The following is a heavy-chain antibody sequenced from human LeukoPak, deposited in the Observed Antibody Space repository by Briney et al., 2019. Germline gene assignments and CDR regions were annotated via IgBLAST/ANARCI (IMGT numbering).Heavy chain of an antibody. J-gene: IGHJ4*02. D-gene: IGHD3-22*01. V-gene: IGHV3-21*01. CDR1: GFTFSSNS. CDR2: ISTSSSYI. Sequence: GGSLRLSCAASGFTFSSNSMNWVRQAPGKGLEWVSSISTSSSYIYYADSLKGRFTISRDNAKNSLYLQMNSLRAEDTAVYYCARGRYYYDSSGYYYFDYWGQGTLVTVSS. CDR3: ARGRYYYDSSGYYYFDY.